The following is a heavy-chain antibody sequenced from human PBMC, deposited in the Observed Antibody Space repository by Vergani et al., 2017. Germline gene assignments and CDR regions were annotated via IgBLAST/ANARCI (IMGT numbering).Heavy chain of an antibody. CDR1: GFTFSSYA. CDR2: ISYDGSNK. Sequence: QVQLVESGGGVVQPGRSLRLSCAASGFTFSSYAMHWVRQAPGKGLEWVAVISYDGSNKYYEDPVKGRFTISRNNSKNTRLLPMNSLRAEEKAVYYCARAPDYGDYLDALEIWGQGTMVTVSS. J-gene: IGHJ3*02. CDR3: ARAPDYGDYLDALEI. D-gene: IGHD4-17*01. V-gene: IGHV3-30-3*01.